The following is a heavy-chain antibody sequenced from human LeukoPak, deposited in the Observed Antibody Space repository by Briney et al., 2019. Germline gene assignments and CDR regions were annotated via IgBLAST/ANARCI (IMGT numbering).Heavy chain of an antibody. Sequence: PSETLSLTCTVSGGSISSYYWSWIRQPPEKGLEWIGYIYYSGSTNYNPSLKSRVTISVDTSKNQFSLKLSSVTAADTAVYYCARDTGGDAFDIWGQGTMVTVSS. J-gene: IGHJ3*02. CDR3: ARDTGGDAFDI. CDR2: IYYSGST. D-gene: IGHD2-8*02. V-gene: IGHV4-59*01. CDR1: GGSISSYY.